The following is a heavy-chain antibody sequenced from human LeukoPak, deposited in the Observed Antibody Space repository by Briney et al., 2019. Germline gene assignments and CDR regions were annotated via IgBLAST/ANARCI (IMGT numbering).Heavy chain of an antibody. D-gene: IGHD6-6*01. Sequence: SETLSLTCTVSGGSISSYYWSWIRQPPGKGLEWIGYIYYSGSTNYNPSLKSRVTISVDTSKNQFSLKLSSVTAADTAVYYCARGVGEQLALYFDYWGQGTLVTVSS. CDR2: IYYSGST. J-gene: IGHJ4*02. CDR1: GGSISSYY. CDR3: ARGVGEQLALYFDY. V-gene: IGHV4-59*12.